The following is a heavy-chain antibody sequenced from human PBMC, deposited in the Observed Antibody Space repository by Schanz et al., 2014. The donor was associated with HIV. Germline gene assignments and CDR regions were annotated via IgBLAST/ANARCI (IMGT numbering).Heavy chain of an antibody. CDR2: MIWNNGI. CDR1: GFIFSDYS. Sequence: DVQLAESGGRLEQPGGSLRLSCAASGFIFSDYSMNWVRQAPGKGLEWVAHMIWNNGIYYADSVKGRFTISRDNAKNSLYLQMNSLREEDTAVYYCTRDGGCSGTACYGYGMDVWGQGTTVTVSS. J-gene: IGHJ6*02. V-gene: IGHV3-48*02. CDR3: TRDGGCSGTACYGYGMDV. D-gene: IGHD2-2*01.